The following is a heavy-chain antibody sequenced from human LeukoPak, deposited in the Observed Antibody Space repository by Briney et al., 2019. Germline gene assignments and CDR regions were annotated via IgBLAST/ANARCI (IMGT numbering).Heavy chain of an antibody. CDR1: GVSISSYY. Sequence: PSETLSLTCTVSGVSISSYYWIWIRQPPGKGLEWIGDIHYSGRANYNPSLKRRVTTSLDTSKNQISLKLSSVTAADTAVYYCARPQTMGSSSPLGYWGQGTLVTVSS. CDR3: ARPQTMGSSSPLGY. J-gene: IGHJ4*02. V-gene: IGHV4-59*01. D-gene: IGHD2-2*01. CDR2: IHYSGRA.